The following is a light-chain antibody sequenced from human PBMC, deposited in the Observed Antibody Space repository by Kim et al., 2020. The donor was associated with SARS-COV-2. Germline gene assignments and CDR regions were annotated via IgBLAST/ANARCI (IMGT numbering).Light chain of an antibody. V-gene: IGKV1-17*03. Sequence: DIQMTQSPSAMSASVGDRVTISCRASQGISNSLAWFQQKPGKVTKRLIYAASTLQSGVPSRFRGSGSGTDFTLTISSLQPEDFATYFCLQHNSYPYTFGQGTKLEI. CDR1: QGISNS. CDR2: AAS. CDR3: LQHNSYPYT. J-gene: IGKJ2*01.